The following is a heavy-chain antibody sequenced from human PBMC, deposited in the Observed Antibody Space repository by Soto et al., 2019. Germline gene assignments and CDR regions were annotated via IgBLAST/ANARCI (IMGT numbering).Heavy chain of an antibody. Sequence: SESLSLTCAVSGGSISSSNWWCWVRQPPGKGLEWVGEIYNSGSTNYNPSLKSRVTISVDKSKNPLYLQLGSVTPADTSVYYCARAAFQWERPTYYFDYGGQRTRVTVPS. CDR2: IYNSGST. D-gene: IGHD1-26*01. CDR3: ARAAFQWERPTYYFDY. J-gene: IGHJ4*02. V-gene: IGHV4-4*02. CDR1: GGSISSSNW.